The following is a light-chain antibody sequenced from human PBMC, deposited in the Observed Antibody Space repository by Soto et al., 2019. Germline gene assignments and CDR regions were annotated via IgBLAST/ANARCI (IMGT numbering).Light chain of an antibody. CDR2: AAS. CDR3: QQYDGAPLT. CDR1: QTLSINS. V-gene: IGKV3-20*01. Sequence: EIVLTQSPDTLSLSPGERATLFCRASQTLSINSLAWYQQKPGQAPRLLIYAASTRDTGIPDRVNGGGSGTDFALTINRLEPEDVAVYYCQQYDGAPLTFCPGNKVDVK. J-gene: IGKJ3*01.